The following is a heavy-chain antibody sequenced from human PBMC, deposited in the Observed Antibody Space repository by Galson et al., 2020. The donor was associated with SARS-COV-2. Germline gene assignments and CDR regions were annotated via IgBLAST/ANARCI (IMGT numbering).Heavy chain of an antibody. V-gene: IGHV3-30*02. CDR3: AIDLSELLALVAFDI. CDR1: GFTFTRYG. J-gene: IGHJ3*02. CDR2: IRYDGSNK. D-gene: IGHD1-26*01. Sequence: LSLTCAASGFTFTRYGTHWVRHAPGKGLEWVAFIRYDGSNKYYADSVKGRFTISRDNSKNTLYVQMNSLRAEYTAVYYCAIDLSELLALVAFDICGQGTMVAVSS.